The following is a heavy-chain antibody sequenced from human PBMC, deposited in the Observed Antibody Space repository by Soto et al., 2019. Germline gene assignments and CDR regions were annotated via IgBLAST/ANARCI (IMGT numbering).Heavy chain of an antibody. D-gene: IGHD6-19*01. J-gene: IGHJ6*02. CDR2: IYYSGST. CDR3: ARDPSPAGHPYYYYGMDV. V-gene: IGHV4-30-4*01. Sequence: PSETLSLTCTVSGGSISSYDYYWSWIRQPPGKGLECIGYIYYSGSTYYNQSLKSRVTVSVDTSKNQFSLKLSSVTAADTAVYYCARDPSPAGHPYYYYGMDVWGQGTTVT. CDR1: GGSISSYDYY.